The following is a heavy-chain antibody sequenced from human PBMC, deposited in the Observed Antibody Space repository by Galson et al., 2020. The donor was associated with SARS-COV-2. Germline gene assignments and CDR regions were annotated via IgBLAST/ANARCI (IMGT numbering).Heavy chain of an antibody. CDR2: MYHSAST. CDR1: GGSISTYY. V-gene: IGHV4-59*08. J-gene: IGHJ6*04. Sequence: SETLSLTCTVSGGSISTYYWSWIRQPPGRGLEWIGHMYHSASTNQSPSLKSRVTISADTSKNQFSLNLSSVTAADTAVYYCARLACSSTSCTSLDVWGKGTTVTVSS. D-gene: IGHD2-2*01. CDR3: ARLACSSTSCTSLDV.